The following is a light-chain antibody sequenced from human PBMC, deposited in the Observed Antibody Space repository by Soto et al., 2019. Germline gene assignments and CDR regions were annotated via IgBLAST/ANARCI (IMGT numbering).Light chain of an antibody. CDR1: SSDVGGYNY. V-gene: IGLV2-11*01. CDR2: DVS. J-gene: IGLJ2*01. CDR3: CLYAGSYTFVV. Sequence: QSALTQPRSASGSPGQSVTISCTGTSSDVGGYNYVSWYQHHPGKAPKLMIYDVSKRPSGVPDRFSGSKSGNTASLSISGLQAEDEADYYCCLYAGSYTFVVFGGGTKLTVL.